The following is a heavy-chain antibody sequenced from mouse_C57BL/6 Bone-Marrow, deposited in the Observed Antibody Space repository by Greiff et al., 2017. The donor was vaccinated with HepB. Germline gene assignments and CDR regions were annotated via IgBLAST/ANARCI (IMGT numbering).Heavy chain of an antibody. CDR1: GYTFTEYT. CDR3: ARHEGGPPYWYFDV. V-gene: IGHV1-62-2*01. Sequence: VMLVESGAELVKPGASVKLSCKASGYTFTEYTIHWVKQRSGQGLEWIGWFYPGSGSIKYNEKFKDKATLTADKSSSTVYMELSRLTSEDSAVYLCARHEGGPPYWYFDVWGTGTTVTVSS. D-gene: IGHD6-1*01. J-gene: IGHJ1*03. CDR2: FYPGSGSI.